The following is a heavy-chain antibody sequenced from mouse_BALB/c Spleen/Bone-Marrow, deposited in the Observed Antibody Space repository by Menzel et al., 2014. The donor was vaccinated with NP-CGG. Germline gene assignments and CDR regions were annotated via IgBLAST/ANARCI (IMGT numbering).Heavy chain of an antibody. J-gene: IGHJ3*01. Sequence: VQLKESGPELVKPGASVKISCKASGYSFTGYFMNWVMQSHGKSLEWIGRINPYNGDTFYNQKFKDKATLTIDKSSSTAHMELRSLASEDSAAYYCARIYDYDRGAWFAYWGQGTLVNVSA. CDR1: GYSFTGYF. CDR3: ARIYDYDRGAWFAY. V-gene: IGHV1-20*02. D-gene: IGHD2-4*01. CDR2: INPYNGDT.